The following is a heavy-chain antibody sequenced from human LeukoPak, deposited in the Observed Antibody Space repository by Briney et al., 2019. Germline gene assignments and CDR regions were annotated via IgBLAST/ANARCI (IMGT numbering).Heavy chain of an antibody. V-gene: IGHV3-11*05. CDR3: ARDPVSLAAAGTSDY. J-gene: IGHJ4*02. CDR1: GFTFSDYY. CDR2: ISSSSSYT. Sequence: PGGSLRLSCAASGFTFSDYYMSWIRQAPGKGLEWVSYISSSSSYTNYADSVKGRFTISRDNAKNSLYLQMNSLRAEDTAVYYCARDPVSLAAAGTSDYWGQGSLVTVSS. D-gene: IGHD6-13*01.